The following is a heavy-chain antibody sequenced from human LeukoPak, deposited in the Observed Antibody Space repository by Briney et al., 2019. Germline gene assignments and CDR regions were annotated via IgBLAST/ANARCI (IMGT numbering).Heavy chain of an antibody. Sequence: PSETLSLTCAVSGVSVSDYYWSCIRQSPEKGLEWIGEVPPGGYTTYNPSLRSRVIISEDTSENQLSLNVTSVTAADTALYYCARIRCGRGQARCYNHWAQGSLVTVSS. J-gene: IGHJ5*02. D-gene: IGHD2-21*01. CDR2: VPPGGYT. CDR1: GVSVSDYY. V-gene: IGHV4-34*01. CDR3: ARIRCGRGQARCYNH.